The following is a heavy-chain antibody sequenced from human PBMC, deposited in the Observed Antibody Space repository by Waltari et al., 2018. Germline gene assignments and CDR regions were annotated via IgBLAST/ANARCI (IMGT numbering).Heavy chain of an antibody. Sequence: QVQLVESGGGVVKPGGSLRLSGAASGFTFSRYGMHWIRQAPGSGLGGVAFLREDGRNESDADSREGRFTISRDNSNSTLYLQMNSLRAEDTAVYYCAKPRPLMTTVTTSWPSDSWGQGTLVTVSS. CDR1: GFTFSRYG. CDR2: LREDGRNE. D-gene: IGHD4-4*01. J-gene: IGHJ4*02. V-gene: IGHV3-30*02. CDR3: AKPRPLMTTVTTSWPSDS.